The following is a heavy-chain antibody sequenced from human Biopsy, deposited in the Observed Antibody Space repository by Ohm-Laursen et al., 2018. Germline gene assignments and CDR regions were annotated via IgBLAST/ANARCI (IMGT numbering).Heavy chain of an antibody. CDR1: GGSISSDY. CDR3: ARATDSTGWPYYYFYGMDV. V-gene: IGHV4-59*01. Sequence: GTLSLTCTVSGGSISSDYWSWVRQTPGKGLEWIGYIYYSGSTNYNPSLKSRVTISVDTSKNQFSLRLNSVTAADTAVYYCARATDSTGWPYYYFYGMDVWGQGTTVTVSS. D-gene: IGHD6-19*01. J-gene: IGHJ6*02. CDR2: IYYSGST.